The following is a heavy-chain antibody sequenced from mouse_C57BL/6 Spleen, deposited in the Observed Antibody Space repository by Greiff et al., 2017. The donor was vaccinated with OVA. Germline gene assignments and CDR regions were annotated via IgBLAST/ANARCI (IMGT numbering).Heavy chain of an antibody. CDR2: ISYDGSN. D-gene: IGHD1-1*01. Sequence: VQLKESGPGLVKPSQSLSLTCSVTGYSITSGYYWNWIRQFPGNKLEWMGYISYDGSNNYNPSLKNRTSITRDTSKNQLFLTLNSVTTEDTATYYCARDRNYGSGDYWGQGTTLTVSS. J-gene: IGHJ2*01. V-gene: IGHV3-6*01. CDR3: ARDRNYGSGDY. CDR1: GYSITSGYY.